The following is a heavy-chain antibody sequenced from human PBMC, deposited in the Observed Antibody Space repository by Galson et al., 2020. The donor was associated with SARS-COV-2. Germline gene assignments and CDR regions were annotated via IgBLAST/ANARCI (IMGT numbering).Heavy chain of an antibody. CDR1: GFTFSSYA. J-gene: IGHJ4*02. V-gene: IGHV3-30*04. CDR2: ISYDGSNK. CDR3: ASTSSGWYNDY. Sequence: GGSLRLSCAASGFTFSSYAMHWVRQAPGKGLEWVAVISYDGSNKYYADSVKGRFTISRDNSKNTLYLQMNSLRAEDTAVYYCASTSSGWYNDYWGQGTLVTVSS. D-gene: IGHD6-19*01.